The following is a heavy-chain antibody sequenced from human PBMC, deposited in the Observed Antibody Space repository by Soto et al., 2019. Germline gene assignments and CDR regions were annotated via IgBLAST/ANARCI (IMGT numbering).Heavy chain of an antibody. Sequence: QVQLVQSGAEVKKPGSSVKVSCKASGGTFSSYAISWVRQAPGQGLEWMGGIIPIFGTANYAQKFQGRVTITADESTSTAYMELSSLSSEDTAVYYCARPSVRNRGVRAVAESRPFDYWGQGTLVTVSS. J-gene: IGHJ4*02. CDR2: IIPIFGTA. CDR3: ARPSVRNRGVRAVAESRPFDY. V-gene: IGHV1-69*12. CDR1: GGTFSSYA. D-gene: IGHD6-19*01.